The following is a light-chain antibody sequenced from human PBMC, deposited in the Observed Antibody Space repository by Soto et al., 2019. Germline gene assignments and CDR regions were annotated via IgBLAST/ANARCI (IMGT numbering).Light chain of an antibody. CDR2: GAS. Sequence: EIVLAQSPGTLSLSPGERATLSCRASQSVHSNFLAWYQHKPGQAPRLLIYGASSRATGIPDRFSGSVSGRDFTLTITRLEPEDSAVYYCQHYVSLPLTFGGGTKVEIK. CDR1: QSVHSNF. J-gene: IGKJ4*01. CDR3: QHYVSLPLT. V-gene: IGKV3-20*01.